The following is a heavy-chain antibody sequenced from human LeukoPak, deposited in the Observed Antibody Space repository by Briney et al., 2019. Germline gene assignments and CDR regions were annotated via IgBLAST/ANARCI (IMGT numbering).Heavy chain of an antibody. D-gene: IGHD3-10*01. CDR1: GGSISSYY. J-gene: IGHJ5*02. V-gene: IGHV4-59*01. Sequence: SETLSLTCTVSGGSISSYYWSWIRQAPGKGLEWIGYIYYSGSTNYNPSLKSRVTISVDTSKNQFSLKLSSVTAADTAVYYCARSYYGSGSYLQGYSFDPWGQGTLVTVSS. CDR3: ARSYYGSGSYLQGYSFDP. CDR2: IYYSGST.